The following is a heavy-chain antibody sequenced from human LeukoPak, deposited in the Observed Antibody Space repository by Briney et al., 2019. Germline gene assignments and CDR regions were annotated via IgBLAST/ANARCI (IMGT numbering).Heavy chain of an antibody. CDR1: GFTFSSYE. D-gene: IGHD4-11*01. V-gene: IGHV3-48*03. Sequence: GGSLRLSCAASGFTFSSYEMNWVRQAPGKGLEWVSYISSSGSTIYYADSVKGRFTISRDNAKNSLYLQMNSLRAEDTAVYYCARRSVTIYYMDVWGKGTTVTISS. CDR3: ARRSVTIYYMDV. CDR2: ISSSGSTI. J-gene: IGHJ6*03.